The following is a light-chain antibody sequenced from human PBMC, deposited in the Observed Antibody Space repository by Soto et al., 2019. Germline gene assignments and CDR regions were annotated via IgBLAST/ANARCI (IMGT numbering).Light chain of an antibody. CDR2: EVV. J-gene: IGLJ1*01. CDR3: KSYAGSNTYV. Sequence: QSVLTQPPSASGSPGQSVTISCTGTKNDIGVYDFVSWYQHHPGKAPRLIIYEVVQRPSGVPDRFSGSKSGNTASLTVYGLQAADEADYFCKSYAGSNTYVFGSGTQLTVL. V-gene: IGLV2-8*01. CDR1: KNDIGVYDF.